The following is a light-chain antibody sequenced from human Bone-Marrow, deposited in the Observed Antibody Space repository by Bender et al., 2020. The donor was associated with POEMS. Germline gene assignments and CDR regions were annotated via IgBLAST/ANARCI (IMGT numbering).Light chain of an antibody. J-gene: IGLJ1*01. Sequence: SSELTQPPSVSVSPGLTARITCPGDALPTQYTYWYQQKEGQDPVLVIYEDTKRPSLTPGGFSGSSSGTMATLTITGAQVVDEGDYYCYATDSSGNHSGIFGPGTTLTV. V-gene: IGLV3-10*01. CDR3: YATDSSGNHSGI. CDR1: ALPTQY. CDR2: EDT.